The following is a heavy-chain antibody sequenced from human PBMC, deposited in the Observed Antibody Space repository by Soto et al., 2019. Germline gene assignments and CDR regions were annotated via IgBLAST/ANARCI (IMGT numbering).Heavy chain of an antibody. Sequence: SVKVSCKASGGTFSSYAISWVRQAPGQGLEWMGGIIPIFGTANYAQKYQGRVTITADESTSTAYMELSSLRSEDTAVYYCARASLVIIAAAGTGVNWFDPWGQGTLVTVSS. CDR3: ARASLVIIAAAGTGVNWFDP. J-gene: IGHJ5*02. CDR2: IIPIFGTA. V-gene: IGHV1-69*13. D-gene: IGHD6-13*01. CDR1: GGTFSSYA.